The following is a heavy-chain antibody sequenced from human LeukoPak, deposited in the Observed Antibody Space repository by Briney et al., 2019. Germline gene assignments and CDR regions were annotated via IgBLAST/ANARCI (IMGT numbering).Heavy chain of an antibody. CDR2: ISSGSSSI. CDR3: ARGGIAVRFAY. CDR1: GFTFSSYE. D-gene: IGHD6-6*01. Sequence: GGSLRLSCAASGFTFSSYEMNWVRQAPGKGLEWVSYISSGSSSIFYADSVKGRFTISRDNAKNSLYLQMNSLRVEDTAVYYCARGGIAVRFAYWGQGTLVTVSS. V-gene: IGHV3-48*03. J-gene: IGHJ4*02.